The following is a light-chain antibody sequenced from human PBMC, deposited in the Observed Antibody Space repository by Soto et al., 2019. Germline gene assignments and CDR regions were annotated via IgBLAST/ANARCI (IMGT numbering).Light chain of an antibody. J-gene: IGKJ1*01. V-gene: IGKV1-5*03. CDR1: QSISSW. CDR2: KAS. CDR3: QQYNSYPWT. Sequence: DIQMTQSPSTLSASVGDRVTITCRASQSISSWLAWYQQKPGKAPKLLIYKASTLESGVPSNFSGSGSGTEFTLTSNRLQPEDFATYYCQQYNSYPWTFGKGTKVDVK.